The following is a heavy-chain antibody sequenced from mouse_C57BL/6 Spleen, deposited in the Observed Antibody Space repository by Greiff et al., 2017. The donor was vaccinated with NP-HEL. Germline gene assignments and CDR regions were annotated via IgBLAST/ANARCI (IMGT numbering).Heavy chain of an antibody. CDR2: ISYDGSN. J-gene: IGHJ1*03. CDR1: GYSITSGYY. D-gene: IGHD2-4*01. CDR3: AREGGYDYDWYFDV. V-gene: IGHV3-6*01. Sequence: EVKLQESGPGLVKPSQSLSLTCSVTGYSITSGYYWNWIRQFPGNKLEWMGYISYDGSNNYNPSLKNRISITRDTSKNQFFLKLNSVTTEDTATYYCAREGGYDYDWYFDVWGTGTTVTVSS.